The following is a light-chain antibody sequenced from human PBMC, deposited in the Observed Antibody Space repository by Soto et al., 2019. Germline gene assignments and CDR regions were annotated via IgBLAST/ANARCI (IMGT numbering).Light chain of an antibody. J-gene: IGKJ5*01. CDR2: GAS. CDR1: QSVNSN. Sequence: EIVLTQSPGTLSLSSGERATLSCRASQSVNSNYLTWYQQKPVQAPRLLFYGASTRATGIPARFSGSGSGTEFTLSISSLQSEDFAVYYCQQYNNWPITFGQGTRLEIK. V-gene: IGKV3-15*01. CDR3: QQYNNWPIT.